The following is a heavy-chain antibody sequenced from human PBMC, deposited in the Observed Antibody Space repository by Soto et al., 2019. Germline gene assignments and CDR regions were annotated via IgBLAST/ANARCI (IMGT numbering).Heavy chain of an antibody. V-gene: IGHV3-23*01. CDR2: ISGSGGST. D-gene: IGHD3-3*01. CDR1: GFTFSSYA. Sequence: PGGSLRLSCAASGFTFSSYAMSWVRQAPGKGLEWVSAISGSGGSTYYADSVKGRFTISRDNSKNTLYLQMNSLRAEDTAVYYCAKGDKFWSGPQDAGGYYGMDVWGQGTTVTVSS. J-gene: IGHJ6*02. CDR3: AKGDKFWSGPQDAGGYYGMDV.